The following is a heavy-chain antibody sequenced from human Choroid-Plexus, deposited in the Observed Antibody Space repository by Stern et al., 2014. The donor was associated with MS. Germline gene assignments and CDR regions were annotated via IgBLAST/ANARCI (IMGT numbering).Heavy chain of an antibody. D-gene: IGHD2/OR15-2a*01. CDR3: AKDRQYLTYFFDH. V-gene: IGHV3-30*18. J-gene: IGHJ5*02. CDR1: GFTFGSWA. Sequence: VQLVESGGGVVKPGRPLRLSCVASGFTFGSWAMHWVRQAPGKGLEWVAGGSYDGSKKYYAASVKGRFTISRANSQNTLYMQMSSLRPEDTAVYYCAKDRQYLTYFFDHWGQGSLVTVSS. CDR2: GSYDGSKK.